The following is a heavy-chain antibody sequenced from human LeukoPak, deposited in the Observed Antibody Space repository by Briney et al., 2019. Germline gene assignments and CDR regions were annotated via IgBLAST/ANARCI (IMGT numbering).Heavy chain of an antibody. J-gene: IGHJ3*02. D-gene: IGHD6-6*01. CDR2: IHLSGAPI. Sequence: PGGSLRLSCAASGFTFSSYAMSWVRQAPGKGLEWIAYIHLSGAPIHYAESVKARFTISRDNPKNTLYLQMNSLRAEDTAVYYCAYSSSSSIAFDIWGQGTMVTVSS. CDR3: AYSSSSSIAFDI. V-gene: IGHV3-23*01. CDR1: GFTFSSYA.